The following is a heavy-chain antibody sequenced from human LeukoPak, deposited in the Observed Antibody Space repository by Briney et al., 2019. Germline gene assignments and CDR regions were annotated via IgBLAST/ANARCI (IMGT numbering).Heavy chain of an antibody. D-gene: IGHD3-22*01. Sequence: GEPLKISCKGSGYSFTSYWIGWVRQMPGKGLEWMGIIYPGDSDTRYSPSFQGQVTISADKSISTAYLQWSSLKASDTAMYYCASLPLYDSSGYYSDYWGQGTLVTVSS. V-gene: IGHV5-51*01. J-gene: IGHJ4*02. CDR2: IYPGDSDT. CDR1: GYSFTSYW. CDR3: ASLPLYDSSGYYSDY.